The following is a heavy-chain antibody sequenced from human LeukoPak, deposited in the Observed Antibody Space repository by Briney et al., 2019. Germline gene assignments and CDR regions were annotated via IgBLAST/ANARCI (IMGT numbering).Heavy chain of an antibody. CDR2: IYYSGST. J-gene: IGHJ4*02. V-gene: IGHV4-59*01. CDR3: ARDSSPTQY. Sequence: SETLSLTCTVSGGSISSYYWSWVRQPPGKGLEWIGYIYYSGSTNYNPSLKSRVTISVDTSKNQFSLKLSSVTAADTAVYYCARDSSPTQYWGQGTLVTVSS. CDR1: GGSISSYY.